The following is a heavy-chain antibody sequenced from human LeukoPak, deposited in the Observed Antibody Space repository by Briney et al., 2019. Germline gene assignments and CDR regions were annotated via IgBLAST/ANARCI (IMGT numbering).Heavy chain of an antibody. V-gene: IGHV4-4*02. CDR1: GGSISSTNW. CDR2: ISHSGST. Sequence: SETLSLTCAVSGGSISSTNWWSWVRQPPGKGLEWIGEISHSGSTNYNPSLKSRVTISVDKSKNQFSLKLSSVTAADTAVYYCARDIDDFWSSYYWFDPWGQGTLVTVSS. CDR3: ARDIDDFWSSYYWFDP. J-gene: IGHJ5*02. D-gene: IGHD3-3*01.